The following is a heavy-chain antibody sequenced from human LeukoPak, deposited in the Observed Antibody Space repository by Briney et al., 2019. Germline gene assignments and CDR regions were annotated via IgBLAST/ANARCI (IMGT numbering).Heavy chain of an antibody. D-gene: IGHD3-3*01. CDR2: IYYSGST. V-gene: IGHV4-59*01. J-gene: IGHJ5*02. Sequence: PSETLSLTCTVSGGSISSYYWSLIRQPPGKGLEWIAYIYYSGSTNYNPSLKSRVTISVDTSKNQFSLKLSSVTAADTAVYYCARGHYDFWSGYSNNWFDPWGQGTLVTVSS. CDR1: GGSISSYY. CDR3: ARGHYDFWSGYSNNWFDP.